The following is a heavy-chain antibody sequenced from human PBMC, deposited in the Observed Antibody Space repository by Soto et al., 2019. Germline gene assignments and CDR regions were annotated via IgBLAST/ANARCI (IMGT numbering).Heavy chain of an antibody. V-gene: IGHV1-69*13. CDR3: AREPASSGWHLRPAYFDY. CDR1: GGTFSSYA. CDR2: IIPIFGTA. Sequence: GASVKVSCKASGGTFSSYAISWVRQAPGQGLEWMGGIIPIFGTANYAQKFQGRVTITADESTSTAYMELSSLRSEDTAVYYCAREPASSGWHLRPAYFDYWGQGTLVTVSS. D-gene: IGHD6-19*01. J-gene: IGHJ4*02.